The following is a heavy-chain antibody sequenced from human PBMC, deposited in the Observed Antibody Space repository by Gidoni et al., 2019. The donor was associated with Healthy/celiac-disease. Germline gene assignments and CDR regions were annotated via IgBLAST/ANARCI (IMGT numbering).Heavy chain of an antibody. V-gene: IGHV1-3*01. D-gene: IGHD4-17*01. Sequence: QVHLVQSGAEVKKPGASVKVSCKASGYNFTSYAMHWVRQAPGQRLEWMGWINAGNGNTKYSQKFQGRVTITRDTSASTAYMELSSLRSEDTAVYYCARTRSGTTTVTTGYYYGMDVWGQGTTVTVSS. CDR2: INAGNGNT. CDR3: ARTRSGTTTVTTGYYYGMDV. CDR1: GYNFTSYA. J-gene: IGHJ6*02.